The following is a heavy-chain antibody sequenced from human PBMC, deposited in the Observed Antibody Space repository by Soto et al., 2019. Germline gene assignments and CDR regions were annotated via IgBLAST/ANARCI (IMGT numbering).Heavy chain of an antibody. CDR1: GGSISSSSYY. Sequence: QLQLQESGPGLVKPSETLSLTCTVSGGSISSSSYYWGWIRQPPGKGLEWIGSIYYSGSTYYNPSLKSRVTISVDTSKNQFSLKLSSVTAADTAVYYCARLKPGSWIFDYWGQGTLVTVSS. D-gene: IGHD6-13*01. J-gene: IGHJ4*02. CDR3: ARLKPGSWIFDY. V-gene: IGHV4-39*01. CDR2: IYYSGST.